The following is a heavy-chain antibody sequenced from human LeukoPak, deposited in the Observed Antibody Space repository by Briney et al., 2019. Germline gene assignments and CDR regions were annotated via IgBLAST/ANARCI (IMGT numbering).Heavy chain of an antibody. CDR1: GFTFSNVW. Sequence: GGSLRLSCAASGFTFSNVWMNWVRQAPGKGLEWVGRIKSKTDGGTTVCAAPVKGRFTISRDDSKNTLYVQMNSLKTEDTAVYYCTREWNWNFEYWGQGILVSVSS. D-gene: IGHD1-1*01. CDR2: IKSKTDGGTT. CDR3: TREWNWNFEY. J-gene: IGHJ4*02. V-gene: IGHV3-15*07.